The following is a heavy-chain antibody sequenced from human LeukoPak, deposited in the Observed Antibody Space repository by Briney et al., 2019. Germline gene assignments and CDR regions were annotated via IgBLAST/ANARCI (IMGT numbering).Heavy chain of an antibody. D-gene: IGHD5-18*01. CDR3: ARDPQHSMDV. V-gene: IGHV3-33*01. Sequence: GGSLRLSCVASGYTFSSHGMHWVRQAPGKGLEWVAVLWYDGSTTYYADSVKGRFTISRDDPKNTLYLQMNSLRADDTAVYYCARDPQHSMDVWGQGTTVTVSS. CDR1: GYTFSSHG. J-gene: IGHJ6*02. CDR2: LWYDGSTT.